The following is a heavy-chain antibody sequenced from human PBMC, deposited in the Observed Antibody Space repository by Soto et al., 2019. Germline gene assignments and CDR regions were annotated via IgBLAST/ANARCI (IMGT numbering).Heavy chain of an antibody. V-gene: IGHV3-23*01. CDR3: AKGSIEYSAAGDN. D-gene: IGHD5-12*01. CDR2: ISARGGSS. Sequence: DVQLLESGGGLVQPGGSLRLSCAASGFSFSSYAMVWVRQAPGKGLEWVAVISARGGSSYFADSVKGRFTLSRDNSKNVLSLEMNSLRDEDTAIYFCAKGSIEYSAAGDNWGQGTLVVVSS. CDR1: GFSFSSYA. J-gene: IGHJ4*02.